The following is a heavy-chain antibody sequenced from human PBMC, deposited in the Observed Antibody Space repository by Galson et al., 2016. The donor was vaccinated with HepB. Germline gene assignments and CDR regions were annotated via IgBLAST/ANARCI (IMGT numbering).Heavy chain of an antibody. CDR1: GFSLSTSGVG. CDR3: ADRGGDCSSAGCYMGRGFAY. J-gene: IGHJ4*02. D-gene: IGHD2-2*02. V-gene: IGHV2-5*02. CDR2: IYWDDDK. Sequence: PALVKPTQTLTLTCTFSGFSLSTSGVGVGWIRQPPGKALEWLALIYWDDDKRYSPSLKSRLTITKDTSKNQVVLTMTNMDPVDTATYYCADRGGDCSSAGCYMGRGFAYWGQGTLGTVSS.